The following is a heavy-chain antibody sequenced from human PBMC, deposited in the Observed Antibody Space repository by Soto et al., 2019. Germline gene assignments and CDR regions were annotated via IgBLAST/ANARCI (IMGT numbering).Heavy chain of an antibody. Sequence: ELQLLESGGGLVQPGGSLRLSCAASGFIFSSYAMSWVRQAPGKGLEWVSAISGSGGSTYYADSVKGRFTISRDNSKNPLYLQMNSLRAEDTAVYYCAKEKISTSCRNWFDPWGQGTLVTVSS. J-gene: IGHJ5*02. CDR1: GFIFSSYA. CDR2: ISGSGGST. D-gene: IGHD2-2*01. V-gene: IGHV3-23*01. CDR3: AKEKISTSCRNWFDP.